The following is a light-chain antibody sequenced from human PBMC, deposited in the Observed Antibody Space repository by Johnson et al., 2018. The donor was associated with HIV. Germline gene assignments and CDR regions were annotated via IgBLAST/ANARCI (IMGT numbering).Light chain of an antibody. V-gene: IGLV1-51*02. CDR2: EDN. CDR1: SSNIENYF. CDR3: GIWDASLSPHYV. J-gene: IGLJ1*01. Sequence: QSALTQPPSVSAAPGQRVNISCSGNSSNIENYFVSWYQQLPGAAPRLVIYEDNKRPSGIPDRFSGSKSGASATLGITGLQTGDEADYYCGIWDASLSPHYVFGTGTKVSVL.